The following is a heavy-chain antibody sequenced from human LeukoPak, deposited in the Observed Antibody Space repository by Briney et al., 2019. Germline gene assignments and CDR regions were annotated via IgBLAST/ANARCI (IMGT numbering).Heavy chain of an antibody. CDR1: GFTVSDSF. Sequence: GGSLRLSCAASGFTVSDSFMSWVRQAPGKGLEWVSAISGSGGSTYYADSVKGRFTISRDNSKNTLYLQMNSLRAEDTAVYYCAKSPVFDYWGQGTLVTVSS. V-gene: IGHV3-23*01. J-gene: IGHJ4*02. CDR2: ISGSGGST. CDR3: AKSPVFDY.